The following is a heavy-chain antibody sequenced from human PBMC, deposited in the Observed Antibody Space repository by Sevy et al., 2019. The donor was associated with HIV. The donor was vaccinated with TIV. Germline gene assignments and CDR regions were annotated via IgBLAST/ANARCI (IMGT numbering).Heavy chain of an antibody. J-gene: IGHJ5*02. CDR2: ISSSGTTI. D-gene: IGHD3-22*01. CDR1: GFSFSEYG. CDR3: ARKGGAYDIGFDP. Sequence: GGSLRLSCAASGFSFSEYGMHWVRQAPGKGLEWISSISSSGTTIYYGDSVEGRFTISRDNPKNSLYLQMNSLRAEDTAVYYCARKGGAYDIGFDPWGQGTLVTVSS. V-gene: IGHV3-48*03.